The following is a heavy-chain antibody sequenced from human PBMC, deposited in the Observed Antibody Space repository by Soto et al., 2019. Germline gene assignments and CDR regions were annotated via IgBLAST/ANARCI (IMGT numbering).Heavy chain of an antibody. CDR2: INAGNGNT. CDR3: ARSEPLTYSSSWYEVSPFDY. CDR1: GYTFTSYA. V-gene: IGHV1-3*01. J-gene: IGHJ4*02. Sequence: ASVKVSCKASGYTFTSYAMRWVRQAPGQRLEWMGWINAGNGNTKYSQKFQGRVTITRDTSASTAYMELSSLRSEDTAVYYCARSEPLTYSSSWYEVSPFDYWGQGNLVTVSS. D-gene: IGHD6-13*01.